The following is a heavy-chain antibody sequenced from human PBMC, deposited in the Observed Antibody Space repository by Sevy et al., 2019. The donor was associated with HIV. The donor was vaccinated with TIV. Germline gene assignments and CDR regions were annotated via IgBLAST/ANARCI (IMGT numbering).Heavy chain of an antibody. Sequence: GGSLRLSCAASGFTFDDYTMHWVRQAPGKGLEWVSLISWDGGSTYYAVSVKGRFTISRDNSKNSLYLQMNSLRTEVTALYYCAKDLYSNYWRYYYGMDVWGQGTTVTVSS. CDR2: ISWDGGST. J-gene: IGHJ6*02. V-gene: IGHV3-43*01. CDR3: AKDLYSNYWRYYYGMDV. D-gene: IGHD4-4*01. CDR1: GFTFDDYT.